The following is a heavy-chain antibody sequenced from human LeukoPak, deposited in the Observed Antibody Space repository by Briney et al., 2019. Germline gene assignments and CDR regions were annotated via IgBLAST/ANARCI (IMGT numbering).Heavy chain of an antibody. V-gene: IGHV1-18*01. Sequence: GSSVKASCKASGGTFSSYAISWVRQAPGQGLGWMGWISAFDGNTNYAQKFQGRVSMTTDTSTGTAYMDLRSLTSDDTAIYYCAKSSRSSTWYGGEAFDFWGQGTTVTVSS. CDR2: ISAFDGNT. CDR3: AKSSRSSTWYGGEAFDF. J-gene: IGHJ3*01. D-gene: IGHD6-13*01. CDR1: GGTFSSYA.